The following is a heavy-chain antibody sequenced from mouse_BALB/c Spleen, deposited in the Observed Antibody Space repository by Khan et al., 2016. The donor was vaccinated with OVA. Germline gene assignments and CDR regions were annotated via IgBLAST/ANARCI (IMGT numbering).Heavy chain of an antibody. V-gene: IGHV1-7*01. Sequence: QLKQSGAELAKPGASVKMSCKASGYTFINYWILWVKQRPGQGLEWIGYINPSTAYTEYNQNFKDKATLTADKSSRTAYMQLSSLTSEDSAVYYCARRGLRWDFDYWGQGTTLTVSS. CDR3: ARRGLRWDFDY. J-gene: IGHJ2*01. CDR2: INPSTAYT. CDR1: GYTFINYW. D-gene: IGHD1-1*01.